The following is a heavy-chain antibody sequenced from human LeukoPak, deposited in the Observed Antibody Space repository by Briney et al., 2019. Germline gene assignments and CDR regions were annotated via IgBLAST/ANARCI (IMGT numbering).Heavy chain of an antibody. V-gene: IGHV3-7*01. J-gene: IGHJ4*02. D-gene: IGHD2-15*01. CDR2: IKQDGSEK. CDR1: GFTFSSYA. CDR3: ARDGVDAGIYFDF. Sequence: PGGSLRLSCAASGFTFSSYAMSWVRQAPGKGLEWVANIKQDGSEKYYVDSVKGRFTISRDNAKNSLYLQMNSLRAEDTAVYYCARDGVDAGIYFDFWGQGTPVTVSS.